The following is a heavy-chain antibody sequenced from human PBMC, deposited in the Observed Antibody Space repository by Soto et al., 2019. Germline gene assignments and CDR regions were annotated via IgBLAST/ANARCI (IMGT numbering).Heavy chain of an antibody. J-gene: IGHJ5*02. Sequence: EVQLLESGGGLVQPGGSLRLSCAASGFTFSSYAMSWVRQAPGTGLEWVSAISGSGGSTYYADSVKGRFTISRDNSKNAQYQQMNRLRAEDTAVYYGAKDRLQEGNYYDSSGYYPEVSWGQGTLVTVSS. D-gene: IGHD3-22*01. CDR3: AKDRLQEGNYYDSSGYYPEVS. CDR1: GFTFSSYA. V-gene: IGHV3-23*01. CDR2: ISGSGGST.